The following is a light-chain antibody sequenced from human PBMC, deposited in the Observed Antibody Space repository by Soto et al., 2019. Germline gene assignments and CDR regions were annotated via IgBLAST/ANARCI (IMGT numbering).Light chain of an antibody. V-gene: IGKV3-11*01. Sequence: PGERATLPCRASQSVSSYLAWYQQKPGQAPRLLIYDASNRATGIPARFSGSGSGTDFTLTISSLEPEDFAVYYCQQRSNWPLTFGGGTKVDIK. J-gene: IGKJ4*01. CDR1: QSVSSY. CDR3: QQRSNWPLT. CDR2: DAS.